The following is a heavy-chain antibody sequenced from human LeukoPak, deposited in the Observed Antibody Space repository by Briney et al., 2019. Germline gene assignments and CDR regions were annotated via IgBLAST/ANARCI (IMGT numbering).Heavy chain of an antibody. Sequence: GGSLRLSCAASGFTFSDFYMSWIRQAPGKGLEWVSYIRSSGSTIYYADSVKGRFTISRDNAKNSLYLQMNSLRAEDTAVYYCARDSPRGPTKGYYYGMDVWGQGTTVTVSS. J-gene: IGHJ6*02. CDR3: ARDSPRGPTKGYYYGMDV. D-gene: IGHD3-10*01. V-gene: IGHV3-11*01. CDR1: GFTFSDFY. CDR2: IRSSGSTI.